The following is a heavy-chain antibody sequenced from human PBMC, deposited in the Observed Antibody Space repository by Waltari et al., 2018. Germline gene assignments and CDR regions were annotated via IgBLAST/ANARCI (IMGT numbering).Heavy chain of an antibody. J-gene: IGHJ4*02. CDR1: GFTFSTHA. V-gene: IGHV3-30*01. CDR2: ISDDGTSE. CDR3: ARDGANYYGSGYYFLYYFDY. Sequence: QVQVVESGGGVVQPGKSLRLSCAASGFTFSTHALHWVRQAQGKGLEWVAVISDDGTSEHYADSVKGRFTISRDKSKNTVYLQMNSLRTEDTAVYYCARDGANYYGSGYYFLYYFDYWGQGTLVTISS. D-gene: IGHD3-10*01.